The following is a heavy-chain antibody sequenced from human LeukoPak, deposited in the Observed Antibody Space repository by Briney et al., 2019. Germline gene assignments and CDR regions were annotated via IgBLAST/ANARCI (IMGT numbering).Heavy chain of an antibody. CDR1: GGTFSSYA. CDR3: ARDEGIRNGSYSSPFDY. V-gene: IGHV1-69*01. CDR2: IIPIFGTA. D-gene: IGHD1-26*01. J-gene: IGHJ4*02. Sequence: GSSVKVSCKASGGTFSSYAISWGRQAPGQGLEWMGGIIPIFGTANYAQKFQGRVTITADESTSTAYMELSSLRSEDTAVYYCARDEGIRNGSYSSPFDYWGQGTLVTVSS.